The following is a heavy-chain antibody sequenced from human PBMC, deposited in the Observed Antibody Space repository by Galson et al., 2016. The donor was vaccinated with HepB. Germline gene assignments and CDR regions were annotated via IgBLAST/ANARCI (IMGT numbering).Heavy chain of an antibody. V-gene: IGHV1-18*01. Sequence: SVKVSCKASGYTFTSYGVSWVRQAPGQGLEWMGWISVFNDNTDYAQKFQGRVTMTSDSSTSTAYMELRSLRSDDTAVYYCGRGYYYDSSGHYLIDYWGQGTLVTASS. CDR1: GYTFTSYG. CDR2: ISVFNDNT. J-gene: IGHJ4*02. CDR3: GRGYYYDSSGHYLIDY. D-gene: IGHD3-22*01.